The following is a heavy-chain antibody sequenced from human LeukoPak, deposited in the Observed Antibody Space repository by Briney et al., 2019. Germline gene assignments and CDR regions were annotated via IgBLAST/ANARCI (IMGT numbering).Heavy chain of an antibody. CDR1: GGPISSYY. CDR3: ARGDSGSFSQFDC. J-gene: IGHJ4*02. Sequence: SETLSLTCTVSGGPISSYYWSWIRQPPGKGLEWIGYVYYSGSTNYNPSLKSRVTISVDTSKNQFSLKLTSVTAADTAVYYCARGDSGSFSQFDCWGQGTLVTVSS. V-gene: IGHV4-59*01. D-gene: IGHD1-26*01. CDR2: VYYSGST.